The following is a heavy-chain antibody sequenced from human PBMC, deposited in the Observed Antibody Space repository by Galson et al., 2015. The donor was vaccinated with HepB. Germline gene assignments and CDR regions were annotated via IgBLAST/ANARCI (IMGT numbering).Heavy chain of an antibody. Sequence: SLRLSCAASGFTFSSYAMSWVRQAPGKGLEWVSGIRGSGGRTSYADSVKGRFTISRDNSKNTLYLQMNSLRAEDTAVYSCAKDKWDSSDSYSFDYWGQGTLVTVSS. CDR1: GFTFSSYA. V-gene: IGHV3-23*01. J-gene: IGHJ4*02. CDR3: AKDKWDSSDSYSFDY. D-gene: IGHD3-22*01. CDR2: IRGSGGRT.